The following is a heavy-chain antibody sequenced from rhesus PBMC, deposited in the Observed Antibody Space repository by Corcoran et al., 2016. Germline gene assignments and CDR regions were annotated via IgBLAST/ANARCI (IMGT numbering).Heavy chain of an antibody. CDR2: IRSGGST. V-gene: IGHV4-160*01. D-gene: IGHD4-23*01. CDR1: GGSISSNY. Sequence: QVQLQQWGEGLVKPSEPLSLTCAVYGGSISSNYWSWVRQPPGKGMEWIWRIRSGGSTNYNPPLKSRVSISVGTSKNQFSLKLSSVTAADAAVFYGARGDSHYSGFDSWGQGVVVPVSS. CDR3: ARGDSHYSGFDS. J-gene: IGHJ6*01.